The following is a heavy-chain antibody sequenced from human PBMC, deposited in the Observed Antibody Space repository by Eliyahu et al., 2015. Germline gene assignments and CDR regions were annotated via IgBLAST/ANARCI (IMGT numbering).Heavy chain of an antibody. J-gene: IGHJ5*02. D-gene: IGHD2-8*01. CDR3: AREPGLNGGLDP. CDR1: GYTFTNYD. V-gene: IGHV1-18*04. Sequence: QVQLVQSEAEVKKPGASVKVSCKASGYTFTNYDITXVRQAPGQGLEWMGWIRTYDGDTYYAQKLQGRVNMTTDTSTSTAYMELRSLRSDDTAVYYCAREPGLNGGLDPWGQGTLVTVSS. CDR2: IRTYDGDT.